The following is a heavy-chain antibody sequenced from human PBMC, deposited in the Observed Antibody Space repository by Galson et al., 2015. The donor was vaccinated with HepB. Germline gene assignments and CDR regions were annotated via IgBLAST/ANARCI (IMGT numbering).Heavy chain of an antibody. Sequence: SVKVSCKASGYTFTSYYMHWVRQAPGQGLEWMGIINPSGGSTSYAQKFQGRVTMTRDTSTSTVYMELSSLRSEDTAVYYCARGLYVVATSGDLVKDAFDIWGQGTMVTVSS. D-gene: IGHD5-12*01. V-gene: IGHV1-46*03. CDR1: GYTFTSYY. CDR3: ARGLYVVATSGDLVKDAFDI. J-gene: IGHJ3*02. CDR2: INPSGGST.